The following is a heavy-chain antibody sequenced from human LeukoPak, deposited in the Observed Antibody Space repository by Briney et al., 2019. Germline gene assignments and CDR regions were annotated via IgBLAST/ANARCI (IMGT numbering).Heavy chain of an antibody. CDR2: ISGSGGST. J-gene: IGHJ3*02. Sequence: GGSLRLSCAASGFTFSSYAMSWVRQAPGKELEWVSAISGSGGSTYYADSVKGRFTISRDNSKNTLYLQMNSLRAEDTAVYYCAKDQGGFTVTTMDIWGQGTMVTVSS. CDR3: AKDQGGFTVTTMDI. CDR1: GFTFSSYA. D-gene: IGHD4-17*01. V-gene: IGHV3-23*01.